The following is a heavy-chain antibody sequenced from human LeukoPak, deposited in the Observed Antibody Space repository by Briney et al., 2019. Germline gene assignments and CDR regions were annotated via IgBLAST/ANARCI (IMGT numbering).Heavy chain of an antibody. J-gene: IGHJ4*02. V-gene: IGHV3-7*01. CDR2: IKQDGSEK. D-gene: IGHD1-26*01. CDR3: ARRRYSGSSQHFDY. Sequence: GGSLRLSCAASGFTFSSYWMSWVRQAPGKGLEWVANIKQDGSEKYYVDSVKGRFTISRDNAKNSLYLQMNSLRAEDTAVYYCARRRYSGSSQHFDYWGLGTLVTVSS. CDR1: GFTFSSYW.